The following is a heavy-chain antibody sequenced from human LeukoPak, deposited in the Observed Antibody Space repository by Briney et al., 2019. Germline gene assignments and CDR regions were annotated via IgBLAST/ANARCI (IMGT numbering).Heavy chain of an antibody. CDR3: ARDRYGSGTYYNEGYFDY. D-gene: IGHD3-10*01. J-gene: IGHJ4*02. CDR2: ISSYNDNT. Sequence: GASVKVSCKASGYTFTTYGISWVRQAPGQGLEWMGWISSYNDNTKYAQKLQGRVTMTTDTSTGTAYMELRSLRSDDSAVYYCARDRYGSGTYYNEGYFDYWAGEPWSPSPQ. V-gene: IGHV1-18*04. CDR1: GYTFTTYG.